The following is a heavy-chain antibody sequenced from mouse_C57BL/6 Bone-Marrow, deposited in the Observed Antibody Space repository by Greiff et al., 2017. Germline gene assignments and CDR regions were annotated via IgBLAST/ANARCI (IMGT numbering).Heavy chain of an antibody. Sequence: VQLQQSGAELVRPGASVKLSCTASGFNIKDDYMHWVKQRPEQGLEWIGWIDPENGDTEYASKFQGKATITADTSSNTAYLQLSSLTSEDTAVYYCTTRSPYWYFDVWGTGTTVTVSS. CDR1: GFNIKDDY. J-gene: IGHJ1*03. CDR3: TTRSPYWYFDV. CDR2: IDPENGDT. V-gene: IGHV14-4*01.